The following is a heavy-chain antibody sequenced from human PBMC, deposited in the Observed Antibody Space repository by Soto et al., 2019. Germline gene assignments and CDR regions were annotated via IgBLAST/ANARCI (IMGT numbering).Heavy chain of an antibody. Sequence: TSETLSLTCTVSGGSISSYYWSWIRQPPGKGLEWIGYIYYSGSTNYNPSLKSRVTISVDTSKNQFSLKLSSVTAADTAVYYCARQSGDIVVVPAAIASTPYYYYYYYMDVWGKGTTVTVSS. CDR1: GGSISSYY. CDR3: ARQSGDIVVVPAAIASTPYYYYYYYMDV. D-gene: IGHD2-2*01. CDR2: IYYSGST. V-gene: IGHV4-59*08. J-gene: IGHJ6*03.